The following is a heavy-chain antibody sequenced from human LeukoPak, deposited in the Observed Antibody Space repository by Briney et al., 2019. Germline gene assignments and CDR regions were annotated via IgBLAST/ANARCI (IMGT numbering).Heavy chain of an antibody. CDR3: ARDQGVNWFDP. CDR1: GGSISSGGYY. V-gene: IGHV4-31*03. CDR2: IYYSGST. Sequence: SETLSLTCTVSGGSISSGGYYWSWIRQHPGRGLEWIGYIYYSGSTYYNPSLKRRVTISVDTSKNQFSLKLSSVTAADTAVYYCARDQGVNWFDPWGQGTLVTVSS. J-gene: IGHJ5*02. D-gene: IGHD3-16*01.